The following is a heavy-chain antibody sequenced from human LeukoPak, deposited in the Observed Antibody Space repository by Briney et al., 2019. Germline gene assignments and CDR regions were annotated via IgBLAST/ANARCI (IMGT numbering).Heavy chain of an antibody. CDR3: ATQGRGGYNF. J-gene: IGHJ4*02. CDR1: GGSISSSSYY. Sequence: PSETLSLTCTVSGGSISSSSYYWGWIRQPPGKGLEWIGSIYYSGSTHYNPSLKSRVTISADTSKNQFSLKLSSVTAADTAVYYCATQGRGGYNFWGQGTLVTVSS. CDR2: IYYSGST. V-gene: IGHV4-39*01. D-gene: IGHD5-24*01.